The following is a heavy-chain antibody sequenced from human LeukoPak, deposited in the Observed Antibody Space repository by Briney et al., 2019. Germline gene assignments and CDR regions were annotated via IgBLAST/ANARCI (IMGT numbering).Heavy chain of an antibody. V-gene: IGHV4-30-4*01. CDR2: ISYSGNT. J-gene: IGHJ5*02. D-gene: IGHD3-10*01. CDR1: GGSISNTDSY. CDR3: ARNTPDFGTHQRFDP. Sequence: SETLSLTCTVSGGSISNTDSYWNWIRQPPGKGLEWIGFISYSGNTYSTPSLESRLTISIDTAKNQFSLQLNSLTPEDTAVYYCARNTPDFGTHQRFDPWGQGTLVTVSS.